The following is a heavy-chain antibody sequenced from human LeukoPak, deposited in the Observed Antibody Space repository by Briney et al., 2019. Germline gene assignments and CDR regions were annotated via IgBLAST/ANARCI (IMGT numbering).Heavy chain of an antibody. V-gene: IGHV4-59*01. D-gene: IGHD4-23*01. J-gene: IGHJ4*02. Sequence: SETLSLTCTVSGGSISSYYWSWFRQPPGKGLEWIGYIYYSGSTNYNPSLKSRVTISVDTSKNQFSLKLSSVTAADTAVYYCARGRWGRDYWGQGTLVTVSS. CDR1: GGSISSYY. CDR3: ARGRWGRDY. CDR2: IYYSGST.